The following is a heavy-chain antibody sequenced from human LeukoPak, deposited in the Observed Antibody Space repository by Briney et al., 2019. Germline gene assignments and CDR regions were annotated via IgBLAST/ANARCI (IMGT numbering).Heavy chain of an antibody. Sequence: GGSLRLSCAASGFTFSSYGMHWVRQAPGKGLEWVAVIWYDGSNKYYADSVKGRFTISRDNSKNTLYLQMNSLRAEDTAVYYCARDRYSSAWNDPIYWGQGTLVTVSS. CDR1: GFTFSSYG. V-gene: IGHV3-33*01. CDR3: ARDRYSSAWNDPIY. D-gene: IGHD6-19*01. J-gene: IGHJ4*02. CDR2: IWYDGSNK.